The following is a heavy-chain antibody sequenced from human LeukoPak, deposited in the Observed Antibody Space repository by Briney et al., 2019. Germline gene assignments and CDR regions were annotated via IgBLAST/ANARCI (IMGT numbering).Heavy chain of an antibody. CDR3: ARDPGFSGYYNWFDP. CDR2: IYTGGNT. V-gene: IGHV4-4*07. J-gene: IGHJ5*02. CDR1: GASISSHY. D-gene: IGHD5-12*01. Sequence: KSSETLFLTCTVSGASISSHYWSWMRQSAGKGLEWIGRIYTGGNTNYNPSLGSRVTMSLDTSKNQVSLTLKSVTAADTAVYFCARDPGFSGYYNWFDPWGQGILVTVSS.